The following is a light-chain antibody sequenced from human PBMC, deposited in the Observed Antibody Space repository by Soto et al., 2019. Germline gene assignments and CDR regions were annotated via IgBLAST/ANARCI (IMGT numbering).Light chain of an antibody. CDR1: QGISSW. CDR2: AAS. Sequence: DIQMTQSPSSVSSSVGDRVTITCRASQGISSWVAWYQQKPGKAPKLLIYAASSLQSGVPSRFRGGGSGTEFTLTISSLQPDDFETYYCQHYNSYLWTFGQGTKVDIK. CDR3: QHYNSYLWT. J-gene: IGKJ1*01. V-gene: IGKV1-12*01.